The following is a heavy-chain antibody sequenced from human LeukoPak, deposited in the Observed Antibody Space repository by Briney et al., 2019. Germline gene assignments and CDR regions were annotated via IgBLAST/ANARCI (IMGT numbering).Heavy chain of an antibody. CDR1: GGSISSYY. D-gene: IGHD3-16*01. CDR2: IYYSGST. Sequence: PSETLSLTCTVSGGSISSYYRSWIRQPPGKGLEWIGYIYYSGSTNYNPSLKSRVTISVDTSKNQFSLKLSSVTAADTAVYYCARDFTRSWGAFDIWGQGTMVTVSS. CDR3: ARDFTRSWGAFDI. V-gene: IGHV4-59*01. J-gene: IGHJ3*02.